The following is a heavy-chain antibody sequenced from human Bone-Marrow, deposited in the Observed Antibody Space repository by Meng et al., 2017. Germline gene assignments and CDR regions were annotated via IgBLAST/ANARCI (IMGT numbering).Heavy chain of an antibody. CDR3: ARTYYYDSSGYYSSRY. CDR2: IIPIFGTA. Sequence: QVQAGKPGAEVKKPGASVKVSCKASGYTFTSYGISWVGQAPGQGLEWMGGIIPIFGTANYAQKFQGRVTITADKSTSTAYMELSSLRSDDTAVYYCARTYYYDSSGYYSSRYWGQGTLVTVSS. D-gene: IGHD3-22*01. J-gene: IGHJ4*02. CDR1: GYTFTSYG. V-gene: IGHV1-69*06.